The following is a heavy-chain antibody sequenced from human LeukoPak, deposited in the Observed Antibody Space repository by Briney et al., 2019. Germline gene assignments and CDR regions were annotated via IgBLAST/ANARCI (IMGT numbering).Heavy chain of an antibody. Sequence: ASVKLSCKASRYTFTGYYMHWVRRARGQGLEWMGWINPSSGGTKYAQKFQGRVTMTRDTSISTAYMELSRLRSDDTAVYYCAKDQQGDLDYWGQGTLVTVSS. V-gene: IGHV1-2*02. CDR3: AKDQQGDLDY. CDR1: RYTFTGYY. CDR2: INPSSGGT. J-gene: IGHJ4*02. D-gene: IGHD6-13*01.